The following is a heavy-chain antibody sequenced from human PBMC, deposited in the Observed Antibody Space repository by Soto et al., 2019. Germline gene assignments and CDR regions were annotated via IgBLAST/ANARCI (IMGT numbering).Heavy chain of an antibody. CDR2: IYYSGRT. CDR1: GGSIRDYF. D-gene: IGHD4-17*01. Sequence: QVQLQESGPGLVKPSETLSLTCTVSGGSIRDYFWTWIRQPPGKGLEWIGYIYYSGRTNYNPSLESQFSRSVDTSKNHSTQQVRSVTAADTAVYYCARVGGDDFGDYWGFDYWRQGPVFTVSS. CDR3: ARVGGDDFGDYWGFDY. V-gene: IGHV4-59*01. J-gene: IGHJ4*02.